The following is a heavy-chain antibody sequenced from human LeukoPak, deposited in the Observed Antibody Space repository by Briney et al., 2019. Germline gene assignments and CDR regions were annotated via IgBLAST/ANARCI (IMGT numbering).Heavy chain of an antibody. V-gene: IGHV3-53*01. D-gene: IGHD4-11*01. CDR1: GFTFSSYS. CDR3: ARAKTLTTSFGWFDP. J-gene: IGHJ5*02. CDR2: IHSGGNT. Sequence: GGSLRLSRAASGFTFSSYSMNWVRQAPGKGLEWVSFIHSGGNTYYADSVKGRFTISRDNSKNTLYLQMNSLRAEDTAVYYCARAKTLTTSFGWFDPWGQGTLVTVSS.